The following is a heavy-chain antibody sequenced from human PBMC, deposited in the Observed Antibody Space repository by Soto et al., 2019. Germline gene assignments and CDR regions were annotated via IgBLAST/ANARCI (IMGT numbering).Heavy chain of an antibody. CDR1: GFTFSNAW. CDR3: VRDHNWAFDY. D-gene: IGHD1-20*01. J-gene: IGHJ4*02. V-gene: IGHV3-15*05. Sequence: GGSLRLSCAASGFTFSNAWMSWVRQAPGKGLEWVGRIKGEADGGTTDYAAPVKGRFTISRDNAKDSLYLQMNSLRVEDTALYYCVRDHNWAFDYWAPGTLVTVSS. CDR2: IKGEADGGTT.